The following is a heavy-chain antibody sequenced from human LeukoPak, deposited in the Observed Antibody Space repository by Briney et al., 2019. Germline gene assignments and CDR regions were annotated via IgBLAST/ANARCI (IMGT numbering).Heavy chain of an antibody. D-gene: IGHD6-19*01. Sequence: ASVKVSCKASGYTFTSYYMHWVRQAPGQGLEWMGIINTSGATTRYGQKFKGRVTATRDTSTSTVYMEMSSLNSEGTAVYYCARGLESSGWYGMDVWGQGTTIIVSS. CDR2: INTSGATT. V-gene: IGHV1-46*01. CDR3: ARGLESSGWYGMDV. CDR1: GYTFTSYY. J-gene: IGHJ6*02.